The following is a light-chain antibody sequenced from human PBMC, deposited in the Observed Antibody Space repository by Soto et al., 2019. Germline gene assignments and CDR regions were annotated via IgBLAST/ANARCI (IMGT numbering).Light chain of an antibody. CDR1: QYVSSSY. V-gene: IGKV3D-20*02. CDR2: GAS. Sequence: EIVLTQSPGTLSLSPGERATLSCRASQYVSSSYLAWYQQKPGQAPRLLIYGASSRATGVPDRFSGSGSETEFTLTISRLEPEDFAVYYCQQRNKWPPIFTFGPGTKVDF. J-gene: IGKJ3*01. CDR3: QQRNKWPPIFT.